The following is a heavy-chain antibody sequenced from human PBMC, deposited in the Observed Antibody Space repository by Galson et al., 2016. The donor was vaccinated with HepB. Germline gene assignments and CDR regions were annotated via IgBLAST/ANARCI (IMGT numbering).Heavy chain of an antibody. CDR2: ISNSGDSI. CDR1: GFTFSSYA. CDR3: ARGDRHSSSWWGFDY. J-gene: IGHJ4*02. D-gene: IGHD6-13*01. V-gene: IGHV3-48*03. Sequence: SLRLSCAASGFTFSSYAISWVRQAPGKGLEWVSYISNSGDSIYYADSVKGRFTISRDNAKNSLYLQMNSLRAEDTAIYYCARGDRHSSSWWGFDYWGQGTLVTVSS.